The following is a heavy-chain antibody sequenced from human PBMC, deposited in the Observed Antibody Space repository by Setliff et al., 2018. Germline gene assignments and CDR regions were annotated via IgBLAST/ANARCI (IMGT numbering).Heavy chain of an antibody. J-gene: IGHJ5*02. CDR1: GGTFSSYA. D-gene: IGHD2-8*01. CDR3: ARNGSPYCTNGVCYTWFDP. V-gene: IGHV1-69*05. CDR2: IIPIFGTA. Sequence: KVSCKASGGTFSSYAISWVRQAPGQGLEWMGGIIPIFGTANYAQKFQGRVTITTDESTSTAYMELSSLRSEDTAVYYCARNGSPYCTNGVCYTWFDPWGQGTPVTVSS.